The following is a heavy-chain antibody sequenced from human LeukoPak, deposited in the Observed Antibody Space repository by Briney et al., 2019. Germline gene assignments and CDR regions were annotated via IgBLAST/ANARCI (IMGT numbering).Heavy chain of an antibody. CDR1: EFTFTFSSSW. J-gene: IGHJ5*02. V-gene: IGHV3-7*01. CDR2: IQPDGSEQ. Sequence: PGGSLRLSCAVSEFTFTFSSSWMSWVRQARGKGLEWVGNIQPDGSEQYPVDSVKGRFTISRDNARKLLFLQMNSLRVEDTAVYYCASQSYAKFDPWGQGTLVTVSS. D-gene: IGHD3-16*01. CDR3: ASQSYAKFDP.